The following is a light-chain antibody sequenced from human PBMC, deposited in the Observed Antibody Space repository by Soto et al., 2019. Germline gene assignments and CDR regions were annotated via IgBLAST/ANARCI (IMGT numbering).Light chain of an antibody. Sequence: EIVLTQSPGALSLSPGERATLSCRASQSLSGRYVAWFQQRPGQAPRLLIYRASTRATGTPARFSGSGSGTEFTLTITSLQSEDFALYYCQQYHNLWTFGQGTKVDIK. V-gene: IGKV3D-7*01. J-gene: IGKJ1*01. CDR2: RAS. CDR3: QQYHNLWT. CDR1: QSLSGRY.